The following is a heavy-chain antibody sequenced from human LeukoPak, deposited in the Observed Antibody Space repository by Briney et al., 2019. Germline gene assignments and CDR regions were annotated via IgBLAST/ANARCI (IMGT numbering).Heavy chain of an antibody. J-gene: IGHJ4*02. CDR2: IWYDGSNK. Sequence: GRSLRLSCAASGFTFSSYGMHWVRQAPGKGLEWVAVIWYDGSNKYYADSVKGRFTISRDNSKNTLYLQMNSLRAEDTAVYYCARDRYSATKGYCTNGVCYTFPDYWGQRTLVTVSS. CDR1: GFTFSSYG. V-gene: IGHV3-33*01. CDR3: ARDRYSATKGYCTNGVCYTFPDY. D-gene: IGHD2-8*01.